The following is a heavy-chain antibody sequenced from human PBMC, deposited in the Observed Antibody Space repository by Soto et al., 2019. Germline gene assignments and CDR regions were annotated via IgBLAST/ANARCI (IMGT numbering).Heavy chain of an antibody. CDR3: ARRKYYDSSGYFTFDY. Sequence: SETLSLTCTVSAGSISSGGYYWSWIRQHPGKGLEWIGYIYYSGSTYYNPSLKSRVTISVDTSKNQFSLTLSSVTAADTAVYYCARRKYYDSSGYFTFDYWGQGTLVTVSS. J-gene: IGHJ4*02. D-gene: IGHD3-22*01. CDR1: AGSISSGGYY. V-gene: IGHV4-31*03. CDR2: IYYSGST.